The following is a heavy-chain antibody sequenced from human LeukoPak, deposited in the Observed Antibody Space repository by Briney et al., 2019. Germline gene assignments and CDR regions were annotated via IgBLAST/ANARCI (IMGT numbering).Heavy chain of an antibody. Sequence: KSSETLSLTCTVSGGSISSYYWTWIRQSAGKGLEWIGRINTSGSTNYNPSLRRRVTMSVNTSKNQFSLNLTSVTAADTAVYSCAREGGDPRWLDPWGQGTLVTVSS. CDR1: GGSISSYY. J-gene: IGHJ5*02. CDR2: INTSGST. CDR3: AREGGDPRWLDP. V-gene: IGHV4-4*07. D-gene: IGHD6-25*01.